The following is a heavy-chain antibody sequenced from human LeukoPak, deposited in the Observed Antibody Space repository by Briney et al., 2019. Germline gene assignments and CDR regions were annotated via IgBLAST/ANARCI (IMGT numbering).Heavy chain of an antibody. V-gene: IGHV4-59*01. CDR2: IYYREST. D-gene: IGHD2-15*01. CDR1: GGSISRFY. J-gene: IGHJ5*02. CDR3: ARDSNGSPYWFDP. Sequence: SETLSLTCTVSGGSISRFYWSWIRQPPGKGLEWIGYIYYRESTKYNPALKSRVTISVDTSKNQFSLQLSSVTAADTAVYYCARDSNGSPYWFDPWGQGTLVTVSS.